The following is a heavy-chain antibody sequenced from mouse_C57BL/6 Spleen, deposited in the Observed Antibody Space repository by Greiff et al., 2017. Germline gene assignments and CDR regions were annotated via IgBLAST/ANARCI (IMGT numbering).Heavy chain of an antibody. V-gene: IGHV1-55*01. CDR1: GYTFTSYW. J-gene: IGHJ2*01. Sequence: VQLQQPGAELVKPGASVKMSCKASGYTFTSYWITWVKQRPGQGLEWIGDIYPGSGSTNYNEKFKSKATLPVDTSSSTAYMQLSSLTSEDSAVYYCARYYGSSYYFDYWGQGTTLTVSS. CDR2: IYPGSGST. CDR3: ARYYGSSYYFDY. D-gene: IGHD1-1*01.